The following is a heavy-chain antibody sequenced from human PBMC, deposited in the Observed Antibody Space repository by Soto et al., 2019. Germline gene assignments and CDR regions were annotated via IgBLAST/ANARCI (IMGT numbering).Heavy chain of an antibody. D-gene: IGHD1-1*01. J-gene: IGHJ3*02. CDR1: GSSISSGNW. V-gene: IGHV4-4*02. CDR2: IYHSGST. CDR3: ARGATGTTSAFDI. Sequence: SETLSLTCAVSGSSISSGNWWNWVRQSPGKGLEWIGEIYHSGSTNYNPSLKSRITISVDKSKNQFSLKLNSVTAADTAVYYCARGATGTTSAFDIWGRGTMVT.